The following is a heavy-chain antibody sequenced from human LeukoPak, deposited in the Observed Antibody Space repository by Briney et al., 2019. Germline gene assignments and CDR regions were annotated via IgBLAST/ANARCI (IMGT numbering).Heavy chain of an antibody. D-gene: IGHD3-22*01. CDR3: GRHSLRYYSTTSGYSFNWFDP. CDR1: GGSINSYY. CDR2: ISYSGST. Sequence: PSETLSLTCTVSGGSINSYYWSWIRQPPGKGLEWIGYISYSGSTNYNPSLKSRLTMSVDASMNHFSLKLSSVTAADTAVYYCGRHSLRYYSTTSGYSFNWFDPWGQGTLVTVSS. J-gene: IGHJ5*02. V-gene: IGHV4-59*08.